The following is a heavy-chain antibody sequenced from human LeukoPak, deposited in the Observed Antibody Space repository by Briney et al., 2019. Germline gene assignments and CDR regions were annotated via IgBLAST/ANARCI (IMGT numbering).Heavy chain of an antibody. CDR1: GGSINSYY. V-gene: IGHV4-59*01. D-gene: IGHD6-13*01. Sequence: SETLSLTCTVSGGSINSYYWSWIRQPPGKGLEWIGYIYYSGSTNYNPSLKSRVTISVDTSRNQFSLRLSSVTAADTAVYYCARVTGYMTEDYFDYWGQGTLVTVSS. J-gene: IGHJ4*02. CDR2: IYYSGST. CDR3: ARVTGYMTEDYFDY.